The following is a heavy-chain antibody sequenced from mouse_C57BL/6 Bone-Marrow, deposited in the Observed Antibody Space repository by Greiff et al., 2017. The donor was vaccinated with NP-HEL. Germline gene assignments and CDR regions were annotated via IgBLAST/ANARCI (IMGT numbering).Heavy chain of an antibody. Sequence: QVQLQQPGAELVKPGASVKMSCKASGYTFTSYWITWVKQRPGQGLEWIGDIYPGSGSTNYNEKFKSKATLTVDTSSSTAYMQLSSLTSEDSAVYYCARSSLTTVVADYFDYWGQGTTLTVSS. CDR3: ARSSLTTVVADYFDY. CDR1: GYTFTSYW. J-gene: IGHJ2*01. V-gene: IGHV1-55*01. CDR2: IYPGSGST. D-gene: IGHD1-1*01.